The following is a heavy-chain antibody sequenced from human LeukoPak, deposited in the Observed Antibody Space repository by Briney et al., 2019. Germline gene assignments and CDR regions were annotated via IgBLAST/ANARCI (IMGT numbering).Heavy chain of an antibody. CDR3: ARAEDDYSSYAAVDY. CDR1: GYTFTSYG. CDR2: ISAYNGNT. J-gene: IGHJ4*02. V-gene: IGHV1-18*01. D-gene: IGHD4-11*01. Sequence: ASVKVSCKASGYTFTSYGISWVRQAPGQGLEWMGWISAYNGNTNYAQKLQGRVTMTTDTSTSTAYMELRSLRSDDTAVYYCARAEDDYSSYAAVDYWGQGTLVTVSS.